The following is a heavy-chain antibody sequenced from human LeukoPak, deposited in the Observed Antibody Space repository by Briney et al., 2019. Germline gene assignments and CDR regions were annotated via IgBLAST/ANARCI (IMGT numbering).Heavy chain of an antibody. J-gene: IGHJ5*02. CDR2: IIPIFGTA. D-gene: IGHD3-10*01. V-gene: IGHV1-69*13. Sequence: ASVKVSCKASGGTFSSYAISWVRQAPGQGLEWMGGIIPIFGTANYAQKFQGRVTITADASTSTAYMELSSLRSEDTAVYYCARVGGENRMVRGVIITLGWFDPWGQGTLVTVSS. CDR3: ARVGGENRMVRGVIITLGWFDP. CDR1: GGTFSSYA.